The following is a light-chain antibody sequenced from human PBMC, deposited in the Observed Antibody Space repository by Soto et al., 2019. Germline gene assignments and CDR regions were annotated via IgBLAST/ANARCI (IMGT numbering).Light chain of an antibody. CDR2: AAS. Sequence: DIQMTQSPSSLSASVGDRVTITCRASQNISSYLNWFHQKPGKAPMLLISAASNLQSGVPSRFSVSGSGTEFTLISSTLQPEDFATYYCQQSYTMPYTFGQGTKLETK. CDR3: QQSYTMPYT. V-gene: IGKV1-39*01. CDR1: QNISSY. J-gene: IGKJ2*01.